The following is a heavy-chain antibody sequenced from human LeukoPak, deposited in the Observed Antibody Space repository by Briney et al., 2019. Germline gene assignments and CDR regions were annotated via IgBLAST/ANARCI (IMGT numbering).Heavy chain of an antibody. CDR3: ARADRPHGGPYLIGP. Sequence: GAPVKVSCKTSGYSFTDYYMHWVRQAPGQGLEWMGWINPNSGGTSSAQKFQGRVTMTRDTSITTVYMEVSWLTSDDTAIYYCARADRPHGGPYLIGPWGQGTLVTVSS. V-gene: IGHV1-2*02. CDR1: GYSFTDYY. D-gene: IGHD2-21*01. CDR2: INPNSGGT. J-gene: IGHJ5*02.